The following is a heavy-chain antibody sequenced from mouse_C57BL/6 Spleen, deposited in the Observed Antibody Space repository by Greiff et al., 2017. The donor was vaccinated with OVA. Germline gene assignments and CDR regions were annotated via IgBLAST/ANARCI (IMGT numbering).Heavy chain of an antibody. CDR1: GYTFTDYY. CDR3: ARAELRGYYAMDY. V-gene: IGHV1-26*01. Sequence: VQLQQSGPELVKPGASVKISCKASGYTFTDYYMNWVKQSHGKSLEWIGDINPNNGGTSYNQKFKGKATLTVDKSSSTAYMELRSLTSEDSAVYYCARAELRGYYAMDYWGQGTSVTVSS. D-gene: IGHD3-2*02. J-gene: IGHJ4*01. CDR2: INPNNGGT.